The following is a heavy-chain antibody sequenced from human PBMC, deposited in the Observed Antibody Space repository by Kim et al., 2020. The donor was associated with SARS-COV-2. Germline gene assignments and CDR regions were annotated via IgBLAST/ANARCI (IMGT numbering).Heavy chain of an antibody. D-gene: IGHD2-2*01. Sequence: SVKGRFSISRDDSKNTLFLQMDSLRAEDTAVYYCAKKRGYCSSSNCYGFDFWGQGTLVTVSS. J-gene: IGHJ4*02. CDR3: AKKRGYCSSSNCYGFDF. V-gene: IGHV3-23*03.